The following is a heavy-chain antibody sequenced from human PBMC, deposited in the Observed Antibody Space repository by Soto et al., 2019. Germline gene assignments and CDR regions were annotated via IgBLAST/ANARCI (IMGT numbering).Heavy chain of an antibody. Sequence: TSETLSLTCTVSGGSVSSGSYYWSWIRHPPGKGLEWIGYIYYSGSTNYNPSLKSRVTISVDTSKNQFSLKLSSVTAADTAVYYCARDRGGVAGSFDYWGQGTLVTVS. V-gene: IGHV4-61*01. CDR1: GGSVSSGSYY. CDR2: IYYSGST. D-gene: IGHD6-19*01. CDR3: ARDRGGVAGSFDY. J-gene: IGHJ4*02.